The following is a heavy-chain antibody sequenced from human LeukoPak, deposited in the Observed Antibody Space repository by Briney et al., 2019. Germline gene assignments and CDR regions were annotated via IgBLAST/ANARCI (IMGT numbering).Heavy chain of an antibody. CDR1: GFTFSDYY. J-gene: IGHJ4*02. Sequence: GGSLRLSCAASGFTFSDYYMSWVRQAPGKGLEWVSAISGSGGSTYYADSVKGRFTISRDNSKNTLYLQMNSLRAEDTAVYYCAKNAGGWYFPFDYWGQGTLVTVSS. CDR2: ISGSGGST. D-gene: IGHD2-15*01. V-gene: IGHV3-23*01. CDR3: AKNAGGWYFPFDY.